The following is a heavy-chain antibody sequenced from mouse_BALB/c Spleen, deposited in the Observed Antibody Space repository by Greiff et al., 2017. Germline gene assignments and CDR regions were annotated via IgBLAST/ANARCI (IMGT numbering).Heavy chain of an antibody. D-gene: IGHD1-1*01. CDR2: INPSNGRT. V-gene: IGHV1S81*02. Sequence: QVQLQQPGAELVKPGDSVKLSCKASGYTFTSYWMHWVKQRPGQGLEWIGEINPSNGRTNYNEKFKSKATLTVDKSSSTAYMQLSSLTAEDSAVYYCARSYGSSMDYWGEGTSVTVSS. J-gene: IGHJ4*01. CDR3: ARSYGSSMDY. CDR1: GYTFTSYW.